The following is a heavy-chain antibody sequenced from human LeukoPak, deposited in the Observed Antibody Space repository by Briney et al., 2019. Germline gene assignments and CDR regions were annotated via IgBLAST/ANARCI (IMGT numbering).Heavy chain of an antibody. Sequence: SETLSLTCTVSGGSISSSSYYCGWIRQPPGKGLEWIGSIYYSGSTYYNPSLKSRVTISVDTSKNQFSLTLSSVTAADTAVYYCARRKQQLAFDYWGQGTLVTVSS. CDR3: ARRKQQLAFDY. J-gene: IGHJ4*02. V-gene: IGHV4-39*01. D-gene: IGHD6-13*01. CDR1: GGSISSSSYY. CDR2: IYYSGST.